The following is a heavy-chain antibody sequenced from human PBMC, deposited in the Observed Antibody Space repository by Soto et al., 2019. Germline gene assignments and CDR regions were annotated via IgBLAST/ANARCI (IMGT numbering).Heavy chain of an antibody. D-gene: IGHD3-16*01. Sequence: GSLRLSCAASGFTFSSYGMHWVRQAPGKGLEWVAVISYDGSNKYYADSVKGRFTISRDNSKNTLYLQMNSLRAEDTAVYYCAKPGRLGSYDFYGMDVWGQGTTVTVSS. CDR3: AKPGRLGSYDFYGMDV. CDR2: ISYDGSNK. V-gene: IGHV3-30*18. J-gene: IGHJ6*02. CDR1: GFTFSSYG.